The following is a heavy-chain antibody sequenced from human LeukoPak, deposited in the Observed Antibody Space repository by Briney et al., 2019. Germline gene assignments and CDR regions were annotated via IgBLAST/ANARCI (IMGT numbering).Heavy chain of an antibody. CDR2: THYSGST. CDR3: ARLYPLVSISTYHYHPLDV. D-gene: IGHD2-8*02. V-gene: IGHV4-59*08. J-gene: IGHJ6*02. Sequence: SETLSLTCTVSGAPITNSYWGWSRQPPGKGLEWIAFTHYSGSTSSNPSLKSRVAMSVDTSKNQFSLRVTSVTAADTAVYYCARLYPLVSISTYHYHPLDVWGQGTTVTVS. CDR1: GAPITNSY.